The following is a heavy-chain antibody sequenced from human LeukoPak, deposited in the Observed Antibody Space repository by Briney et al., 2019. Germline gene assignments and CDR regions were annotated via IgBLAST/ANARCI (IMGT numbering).Heavy chain of an antibody. CDR3: ARHAIDIVVVPAASNWFDP. J-gene: IGHJ5*02. Sequence: SETLPLTCAVSGYSISSGYYCGLLRQPPGRLLEGIGSIYHSGSTYYNPSLKSRVTISVDTSKNQFSLKLSSVSADDTAVYYGARHAIDIVVVPAASNWFDPWGQGTLVTVSS. CDR1: GYSISSGYY. CDR2: IYHSGST. D-gene: IGHD2-2*01. V-gene: IGHV4-38-2*01.